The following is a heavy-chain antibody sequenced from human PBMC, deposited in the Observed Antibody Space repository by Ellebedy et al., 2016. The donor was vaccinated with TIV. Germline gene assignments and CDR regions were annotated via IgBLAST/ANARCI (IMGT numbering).Heavy chain of an antibody. CDR1: GFTFSSYA. Sequence: GESLKISXAASGFTFSSYAMHWVRQAPGKGLEWVAVISYDGSNKYYADSVKGRFTISRDNSKNTLYLQMNSLRAEDTAVYYCARDLEASSSWYAPTSAFDIWGQGTMVTVSS. CDR3: ARDLEASSSWYAPTSAFDI. J-gene: IGHJ3*02. CDR2: ISYDGSNK. V-gene: IGHV3-30-3*01. D-gene: IGHD6-13*01.